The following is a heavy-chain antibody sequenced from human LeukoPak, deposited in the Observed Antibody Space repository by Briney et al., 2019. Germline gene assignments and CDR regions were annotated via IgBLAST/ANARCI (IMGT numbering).Heavy chain of an antibody. CDR2: INPNSGGT. J-gene: IGHJ4*02. Sequence: ASVKVSCKASGYTFTGYYMHWVRQAPGQGLEWMGRINPNSGGTNYAQKFQGRVTMTRDTSISTAYMELSRLRSDDTAVYYCARSLSYSSSRSSDYWGQGTLVTVSS. CDR1: GYTFTGYY. D-gene: IGHD6-13*01. CDR3: ARSLSYSSSRSSDY. V-gene: IGHV1-2*06.